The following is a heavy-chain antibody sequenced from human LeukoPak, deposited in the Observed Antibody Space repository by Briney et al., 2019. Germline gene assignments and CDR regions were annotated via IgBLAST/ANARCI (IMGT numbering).Heavy chain of an antibody. D-gene: IGHD1-26*01. CDR3: ARASPRVGATQEGPRADY. V-gene: IGHV3-7*01. CDR2: RNQDGSEK. J-gene: IGHJ4*02. Sequence: GGSLRLSCAASGDTFSSYRMTWVRQAPGRGLEWVANRNQDGSEKDCVDSVKGRFTISRDNAKNSHYLQMNSLRAEDTAVYYCARASPRVGATQEGPRADYWGQGTLVTVS. CDR1: GDTFSSYR.